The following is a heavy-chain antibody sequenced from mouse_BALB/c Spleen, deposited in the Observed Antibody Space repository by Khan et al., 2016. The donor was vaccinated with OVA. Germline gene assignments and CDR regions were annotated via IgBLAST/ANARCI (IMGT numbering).Heavy chain of an antibody. CDR2: IYPGSGST. D-gene: IGHD1-1*01. CDR1: GYTFTDYV. Sequence: QVQLKQSGPELVKPGASVKMSCKASGYTFTDYVISWVKQRTGQGLEWIGEIYPGSGSTYYNKKFKGRATLTADKSSNTAYMQLSSLTSEDSAFSFCARFHYGSKVYCFDYWGQGTTLTVSS. CDR3: ARFHYGSKVYCFDY. J-gene: IGHJ2*01. V-gene: IGHV1-77*01.